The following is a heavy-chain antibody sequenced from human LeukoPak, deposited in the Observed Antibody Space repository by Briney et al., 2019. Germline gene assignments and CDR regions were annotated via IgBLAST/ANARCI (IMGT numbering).Heavy chain of an antibody. CDR2: ISWNSGSI. D-gene: IGHD3-10*01. V-gene: IGHV3-9*01. J-gene: IGHJ6*03. Sequence: PGGSLKFSWPASGSTFDDYAMHWVRQVPGKGLEWVSGISWNSGSIGYADSVKGRFTISRDNAKNSLYLQMNSLRAEDTALYYCAKDFGTMHYYMDVWGKGTTVTVSS. CDR3: AKDFGTMHYYMDV. CDR1: GSTFDDYA.